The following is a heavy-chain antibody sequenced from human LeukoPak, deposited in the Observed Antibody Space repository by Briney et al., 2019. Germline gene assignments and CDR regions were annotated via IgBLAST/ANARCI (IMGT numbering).Heavy chain of an antibody. V-gene: IGHV4-34*01. D-gene: IGHD3-10*01. J-gene: IGHJ6*03. CDR2: INHSGGT. Sequence: SETLSLTCAVYGGSFSDYYWSWIRQPPGKGLEWIGEINHSGGTNYNPSLKSRVSISVDTSKKQFSLKLSSVTAADTAVYFCASYKGGSGSYYKIEARYYYMNVWGKGTTVTISS. CDR3: ASYKGGSGSYYKIEARYYYMNV. CDR1: GGSFSDYY.